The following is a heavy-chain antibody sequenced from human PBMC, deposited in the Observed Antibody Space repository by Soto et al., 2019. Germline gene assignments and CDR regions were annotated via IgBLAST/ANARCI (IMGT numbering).Heavy chain of an antibody. Sequence: QVQLQESGPGLVKPSQTLSLTCTVSGGSISSGGYYWYWIRQHPGKGLEWIGYIYYSGTTYYNPYLKGRVTISVDTSKNQFSLKLSSVTAADTAVYYCAASCVACGGFNYYGMDVWGQGTTVTVSS. J-gene: IGHJ6*02. CDR2: IYYSGTT. D-gene: IGHD2-21*01. CDR3: AASCVACGGFNYYGMDV. V-gene: IGHV4-31*03. CDR1: GGSISSGGYY.